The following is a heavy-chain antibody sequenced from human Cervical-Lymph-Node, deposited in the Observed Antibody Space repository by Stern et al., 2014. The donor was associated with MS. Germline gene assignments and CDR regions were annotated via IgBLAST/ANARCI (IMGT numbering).Heavy chain of an antibody. Sequence: VKLVESGGGVVQPGRSLRLSCAASGFTFSSYGMHWVRQAPGKGLEWEAVISYDGSNKYYADSVKGRFTISRDNSRNKLYLQMNSLRAEDTAVYYCAKESGYQLLLRFAYWGQGTLVTVSS. CDR1: GFTFSSYG. V-gene: IGHV3-30*18. CDR2: ISYDGSNK. CDR3: AKESGYQLLLRFAY. J-gene: IGHJ4*02. D-gene: IGHD2-2*01.